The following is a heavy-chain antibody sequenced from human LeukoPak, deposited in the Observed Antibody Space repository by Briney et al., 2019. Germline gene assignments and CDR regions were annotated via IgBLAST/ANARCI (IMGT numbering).Heavy chain of an antibody. CDR3: ARELGALYYFDY. D-gene: IGHD3-16*01. CDR2: INPSGGST. Sequence: ASVTVSCKASGGTFSSYSISWVRQAPGQGREWMGIINPSGGSTSYAQKFQGRVTMTRDTSTSTVYMELSSLRSEDTAVYYCARELGALYYFDYWGQGTLVTVSS. V-gene: IGHV1-46*01. CDR1: GGTFSSYS. J-gene: IGHJ4*02.